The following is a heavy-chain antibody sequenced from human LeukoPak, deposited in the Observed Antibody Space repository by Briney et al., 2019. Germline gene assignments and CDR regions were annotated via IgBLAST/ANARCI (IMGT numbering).Heavy chain of an antibody. Sequence: SETLSLTCTVSGGSISSSSYYWGWIRQPPGKGLEWIGSIYYSGSTYYNPSLKSRVTISVDTSKNQFSLKLSSVTAADTAVYYCAREGYYDSSGYPGVSDFDYWGQGTLVTVSS. CDR2: IYYSGST. D-gene: IGHD3-22*01. V-gene: IGHV4-39*01. J-gene: IGHJ4*02. CDR3: AREGYYDSSGYPGVSDFDY. CDR1: GGSISSSSYY.